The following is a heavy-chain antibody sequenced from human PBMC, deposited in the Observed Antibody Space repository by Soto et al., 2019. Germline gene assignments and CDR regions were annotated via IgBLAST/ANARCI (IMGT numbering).Heavy chain of an antibody. CDR2: IIPIFGTA. CDR3: ARARGYSYGNFDY. D-gene: IGHD5-18*01. J-gene: IGHJ4*02. V-gene: IGHV1-69*06. CDR1: GGTFSSYA. Sequence: SVKVSCKASGGTFSSYAISRVRQAPGQGLEWVGGIIPIFGTANYAQKFQGRVTITADKSTSTAYMELSSLRSEDTAVYYCARARGYSYGNFDYWGQGTLVTVSS.